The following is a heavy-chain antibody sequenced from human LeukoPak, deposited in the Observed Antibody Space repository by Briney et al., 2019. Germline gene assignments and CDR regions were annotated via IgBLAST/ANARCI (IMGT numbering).Heavy chain of an antibody. CDR3: ARTILTGPFDY. Sequence: SETLSLTCTVAGGSISSYYWSWIRQPQGKGLEWIGCIYCSGSTNYNPSLRSRVTMSVDTSKNQFSLKLSSVTAADTAVYYCARTILTGPFDYWGQGTLVTVSS. V-gene: IGHV4-59*01. CDR2: IYCSGST. J-gene: IGHJ4*02. D-gene: IGHD3-9*01. CDR1: GGSISSYY.